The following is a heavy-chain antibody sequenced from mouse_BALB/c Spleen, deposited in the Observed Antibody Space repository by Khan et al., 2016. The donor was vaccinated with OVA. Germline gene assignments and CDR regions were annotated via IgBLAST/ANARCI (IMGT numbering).Heavy chain of an antibody. J-gene: IGHJ3*01. V-gene: IGHV5-9-1*01. CDR3: RNGNYGWFAY. CDR2: ISSAATYT. Sequence: EVELVESGGGLVEPGGSLKLSCAAAGFTFSSFVMSWVRQTPEKRLEWVATISSAATYTYYPDSIKGRFTISRDNAKNTLYLHMNSLRSDDTANYDCRNGNYGWFAYWGLGTLVTVST. D-gene: IGHD2-1*01. CDR1: GFTFSSFV.